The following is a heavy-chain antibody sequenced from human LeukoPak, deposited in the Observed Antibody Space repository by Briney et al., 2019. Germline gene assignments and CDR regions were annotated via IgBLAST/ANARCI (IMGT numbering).Heavy chain of an antibody. Sequence: GGSLRLSCAASGFTFSNSSVNWVRQSPGKGLEWISYISFSNTTIYYADSVKGRFTISRDKAKNSLYLQMNSLRTEDTALYYCAKGSSSGWYHYFDYWGQGTLVTVSS. J-gene: IGHJ4*02. V-gene: IGHV3-48*01. CDR1: GFTFSNSS. CDR3: AKGSSSGWYHYFDY. CDR2: ISFSNTTI. D-gene: IGHD6-19*01.